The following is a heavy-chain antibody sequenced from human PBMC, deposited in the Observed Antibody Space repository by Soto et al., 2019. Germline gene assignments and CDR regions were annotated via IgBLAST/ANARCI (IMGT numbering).Heavy chain of an antibody. V-gene: IGHV1-18*04. CDR3: AREGVVGSTDWFDP. D-gene: IGHD1-26*01. CDR1: GYTFTSYR. CDR2: VSAYNGDT. J-gene: IGHJ5*02. Sequence: ASVKVSCKVSGYTFTSYRIVWVRHAPGQGPQWMGWVSAYNGDTKYAQRLQGRVTLTTDTSTSTAYMELRSLRSDDTAVYYCAREGVVGSTDWFDPWGQGTLVTVSS.